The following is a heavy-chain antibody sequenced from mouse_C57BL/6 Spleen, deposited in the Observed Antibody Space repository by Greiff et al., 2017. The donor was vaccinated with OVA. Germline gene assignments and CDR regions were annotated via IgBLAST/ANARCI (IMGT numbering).Heavy chain of an antibody. CDR1: GYTFTDYE. CDR2: IDPETGGT. V-gene: IGHV1-15*01. J-gene: IGHJ2*01. CDR3: TRWGSDY. Sequence: QVQLQQSGAELVRPGASVTLSCKASGYTFTDYEMHWVKQTPVHGLEWIGAIDPETGGTAYNQKFKGKAILTADKSSSTAFMELRSLTSEDSAVYYCTRWGSDYWGQGTTLTVSS.